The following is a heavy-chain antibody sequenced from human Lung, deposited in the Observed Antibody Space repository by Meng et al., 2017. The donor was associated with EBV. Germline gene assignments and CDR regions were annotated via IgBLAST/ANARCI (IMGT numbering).Heavy chain of an antibody. CDR3: ARGFVKYTVTRVGNWFDP. CDR2: IYYSGST. CDR1: GGSISSGGYY. J-gene: IGHJ5*02. D-gene: IGHD4-17*01. V-gene: IGHV4-31*03. Sequence: QVQLQEVGPGLVKPSQTLSLTCTVSGGSISSGGYYWSWIRQHPGKGLEWIGYIYYSGSTYYNPSLKSRVTISVDTSKNQLSLKVNSVTAADTAVYYCARGFVKYTVTRVGNWFDPWGQGTLVTVSS.